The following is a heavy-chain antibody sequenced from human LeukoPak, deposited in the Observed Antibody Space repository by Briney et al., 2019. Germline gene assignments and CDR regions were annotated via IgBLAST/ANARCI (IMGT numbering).Heavy chain of an antibody. CDR1: GYTFTSYY. Sequence: ASVKVSCKASGYTFTSYYMHWVRQAPGQGLEWMGIINPSGGSTSYAQKFQGRVTMTRDTSTSTVYMELSSLRSEDTAVYYCARDPRGYSYGPYYFDYRGQGTLVTVSS. CDR3: ARDPRGYSYGPYYFDY. CDR2: INPSGGST. J-gene: IGHJ4*02. D-gene: IGHD5-18*01. V-gene: IGHV1-46*01.